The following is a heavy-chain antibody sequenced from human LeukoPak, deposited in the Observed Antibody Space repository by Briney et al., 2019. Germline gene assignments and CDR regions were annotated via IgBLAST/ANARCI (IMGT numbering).Heavy chain of an antibody. CDR1: GNYW. CDR2: IWYDGSNK. CDR3: ARDSTSLSY. J-gene: IGHJ4*02. D-gene: IGHD3-16*02. Sequence: GGSLRLSCAASGNYWMHWVRQAPGKGLEWVAVIWYDGSNKYYADSVKGRFTISRDNSKNTLYLQMNSLRAEDTAVYYCARDSTSLSYWGQGTLVTVSS. V-gene: IGHV3-33*08.